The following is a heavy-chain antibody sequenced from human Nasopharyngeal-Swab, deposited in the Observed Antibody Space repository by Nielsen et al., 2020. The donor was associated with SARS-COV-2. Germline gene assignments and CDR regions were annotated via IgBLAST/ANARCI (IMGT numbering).Heavy chain of an antibody. CDR2: IYHTGTT. D-gene: IGHD3-22*01. CDR3: AVILYESSGYWVDY. J-gene: IGHJ4*02. V-gene: IGHV4-59*01. Sequence: WIRQPPGKGLEWIGYIYHTGTTNYIPSLKSRVIISIDTSKNQFSVKLSSVTAADTAVYYCAVILYESSGYWVDYWGQGTLVTVSS.